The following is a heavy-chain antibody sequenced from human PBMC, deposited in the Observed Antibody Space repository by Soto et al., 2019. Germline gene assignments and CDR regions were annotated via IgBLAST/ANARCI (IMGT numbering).Heavy chain of an antibody. V-gene: IGHV1-18*04. CDR2: MSAFTGKA. CDR3: AGDQSYYGSGYYYSDS. CDR1: GYTFISYG. Sequence: ASVKVSCKASGYTFISYGISWVRQAPGQGLEWVGWMSAFTGKADYAQIFQDRVTMTTDTSTSTAYMELRSLRSDDTAVYYCAGDQSYYGSGYYYSDSWGQGDLVTVSS. J-gene: IGHJ4*02. D-gene: IGHD3-10*01.